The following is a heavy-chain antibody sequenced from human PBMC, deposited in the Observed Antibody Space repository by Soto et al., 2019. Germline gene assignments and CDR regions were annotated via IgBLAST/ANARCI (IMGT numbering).Heavy chain of an antibody. CDR1: GYTFTSYY. CDR2: INPSGGST. V-gene: IGHV1-46*01. J-gene: IGHJ4*02. D-gene: IGHD2-2*01. CDR3: ARERARVVPAAMLGARGGYSPPDVCDY. Sequence: GASVKVSCKASGYTFTSYYMHWVRQAPGQGLEWMGIINPSGGSTSYAQKFQGRVTMTRDTSTSTVYMELSSLRSEDTAVYYCARERARVVPAAMLGARGGYSPPDVCDYWGQRTLVTVSS.